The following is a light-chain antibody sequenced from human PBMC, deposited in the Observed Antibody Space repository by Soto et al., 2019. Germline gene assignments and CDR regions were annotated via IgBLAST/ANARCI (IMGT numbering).Light chain of an antibody. CDR3: QQYGSSPPIT. J-gene: IGKJ5*01. CDR1: QSVSSSY. CDR2: GAS. V-gene: IGKV3-20*01. Sequence: EIVLTQSPGTLSLSRGERATLSCRASQSVSSSYLAWYQQKPGQAPRLLIYGASSRATGIPDRFSGSGSGTDFTLTISRLEPEDFAVYYCQQYGSSPPITLGQGTRLEIK.